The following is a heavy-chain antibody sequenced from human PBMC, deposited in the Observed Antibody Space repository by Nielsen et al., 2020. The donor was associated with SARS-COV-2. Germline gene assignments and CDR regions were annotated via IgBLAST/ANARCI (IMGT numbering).Heavy chain of an antibody. J-gene: IGHJ6*02. D-gene: IGHD3-22*01. CDR1: GFTFSSYA. Sequence: GGSLRLSCAASGFTFSSYAMSWVRQAPGMGLEWVSAISGSGTRTSYTESVRGRFTISRDTSKNTLYLQMNSLRAGDTAVYYCAKAFYYDDSGYSAGLDVWGPGTTVTVSS. V-gene: IGHV3-23*01. CDR3: AKAFYYDDSGYSAGLDV. CDR2: ISGSGTRT.